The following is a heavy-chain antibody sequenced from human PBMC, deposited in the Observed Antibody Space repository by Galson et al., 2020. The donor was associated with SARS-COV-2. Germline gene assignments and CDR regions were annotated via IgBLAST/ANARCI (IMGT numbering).Heavy chain of an antibody. D-gene: IGHD3-3*01. CDR1: GGSISSGDYY. Sequence: TLSLTCTVSGGSISSGDYYWSWIRQPPGKGLEWIGYIYYSGSTYYNPSLESRVTISVDTSKNQFSLKLSSVTAADTAVYYCARDRAPRYYDFWSGYDPAFDIWGQGTMVTVSS. V-gene: IGHV4-30-4*01. J-gene: IGHJ3*02. CDR3: ARDRAPRYYDFWSGYDPAFDI. CDR2: IYYSGST.